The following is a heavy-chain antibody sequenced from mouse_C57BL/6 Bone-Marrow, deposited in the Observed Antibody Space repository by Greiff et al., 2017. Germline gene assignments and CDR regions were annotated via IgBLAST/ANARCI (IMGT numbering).Heavy chain of an antibody. CDR1: GFSFNTYA. J-gene: IGHJ4*01. CDR3: VRGTVYAMDY. D-gene: IGHD2-14*01. V-gene: IGHV10-1*01. Sequence: EADGGLVQPKGSLKLSCAASGFSFNTYAMNWVRQAPGKGLEWVARIRSKSNNYATYYADSVKDRFTISRDDSESMLYLQMNNLKTEDTAMYYCVRGTVYAMDYWGQGTSVTVSS. CDR2: IRSKSNNYAT.